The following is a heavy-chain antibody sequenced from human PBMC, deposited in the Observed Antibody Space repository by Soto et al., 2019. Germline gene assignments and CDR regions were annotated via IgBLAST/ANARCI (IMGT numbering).Heavy chain of an antibody. CDR3: ARRGYYDFWSGYYTLSYFDY. J-gene: IGHJ4*02. D-gene: IGHD3-3*01. Sequence: SETLSLTCTVSGGSISSGDYYWSWIRQPPGEGLEWIGYIYYSGSTYYNPSLKSRVTISVDTSKNQFSLKLSSVTAADTAVYYCARRGYYDFWSGYYTLSYFDYWGQGTLVTVSS. CDR2: IYYSGST. V-gene: IGHV4-30-4*01. CDR1: GGSISSGDYY.